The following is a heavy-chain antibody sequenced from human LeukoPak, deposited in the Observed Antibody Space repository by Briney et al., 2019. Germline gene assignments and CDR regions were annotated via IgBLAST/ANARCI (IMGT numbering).Heavy chain of an antibody. CDR2: IYYSGTT. D-gene: IGHD1-26*01. J-gene: IGHJ4*02. CDR1: GGLISISTYY. Sequence: PSETLSLTCTVSGGLISISTYYWGWIRQPPGKGLEWIGSIYYSGTTHYNPSLKSRVTIAVDTSKNQFSLKLSSVTAADTAVYYCARWASGRGDYWGQGTLVTVSS. CDR3: ARWASGRGDY. V-gene: IGHV4-39*07.